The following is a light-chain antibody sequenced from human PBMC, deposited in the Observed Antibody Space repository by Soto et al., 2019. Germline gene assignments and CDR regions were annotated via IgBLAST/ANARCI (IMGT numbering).Light chain of an antibody. Sequence: QSALTRPRSVSGSPGQSVTISCTGTSSDVGGYNYVSWYQQHPGKAPKVMISDVSERPSGVPDRFSGSKSGNTASLTISGRQAEDEADYYCCSYAGSPRYVLGTGTKLTVL. J-gene: IGLJ1*01. CDR1: SSDVGGYNY. CDR3: CSYAGSPRYV. CDR2: DVS. V-gene: IGLV2-11*01.